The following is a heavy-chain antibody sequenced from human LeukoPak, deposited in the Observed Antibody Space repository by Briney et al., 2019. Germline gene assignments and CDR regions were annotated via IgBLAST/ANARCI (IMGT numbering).Heavy chain of an antibody. CDR1: GFSFSDSW. CDR2: IKEDGTET. CDR3: AKEGRSLQTY. V-gene: IGHV3-7*03. D-gene: IGHD5-24*01. Sequence: PGGSLRLSCAASGFSFSDSWMTWIRQAPGKGLEWVANIKEDGTETYYVDSVKGRFTISRDNAKSSLYLQMNSLRVEDTAVYYCAKEGRSLQTYWGQGTLVTVSS. J-gene: IGHJ4*02.